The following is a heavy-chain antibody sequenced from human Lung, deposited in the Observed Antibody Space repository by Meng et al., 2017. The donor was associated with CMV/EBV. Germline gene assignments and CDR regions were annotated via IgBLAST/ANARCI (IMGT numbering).Heavy chain of an antibody. Sequence: SXTLSLXCAVYGGSFSGFYWSWIRQPPGKGLEWIGAISHSGSTNYKPSLKSRVTISVDTSKNQFSLKLNSLTAADTAVYYCARGMGSPPRSKLLGSRRTRDFYDGLDVWXQGTTVTVSS. J-gene: IGHJ6*02. V-gene: IGHV4-34*01. D-gene: IGHD2-15*01. CDR3: ARGMGSPPRSKLLGSRRTRDFYDGLDV. CDR1: GGSFSGFY. CDR2: ISHSGST.